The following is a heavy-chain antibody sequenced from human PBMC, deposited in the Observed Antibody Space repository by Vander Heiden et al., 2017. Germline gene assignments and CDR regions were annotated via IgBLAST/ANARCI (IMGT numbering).Heavy chain of an antibody. D-gene: IGHD3-16*02. CDR1: GFTFSSYA. J-gene: IGHJ4*02. V-gene: IGHV3-23*01. CDR2: ISGSGGST. Sequence: EVQLLESGGGLVQPGGSLRPSCAASGFTFSSYAMSWVRQAPGKGLEWVSAISGSGGSTYYADSVKGRFTISRDNSKNTLYLQMNRLRAEDTAVYYCAKGDYVWGSYRYPLDYWGQGTLVTVSS. CDR3: AKGDYVWGSYRYPLDY.